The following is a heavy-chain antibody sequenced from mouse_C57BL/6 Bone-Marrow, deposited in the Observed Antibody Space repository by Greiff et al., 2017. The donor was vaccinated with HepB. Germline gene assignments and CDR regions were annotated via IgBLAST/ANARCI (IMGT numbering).Heavy chain of an antibody. V-gene: IGHV6-6*01. CDR1: GFTFSDAW. Sequence: EVQRVESGGGLVQPGGSMKLSCAASGFTFSDAWMDWVRQSPEKGLEWVAEIRNKANNHATYYAESVKGRFTISRDDSKSSVYLQMNSLRAEDTGIYYCTRATTVPWYFDVWGTGTTVTVSS. CDR3: TRATTVPWYFDV. J-gene: IGHJ1*03. D-gene: IGHD1-1*01. CDR2: IRNKANNHAT.